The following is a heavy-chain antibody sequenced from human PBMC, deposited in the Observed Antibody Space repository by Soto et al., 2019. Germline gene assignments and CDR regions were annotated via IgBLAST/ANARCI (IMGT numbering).Heavy chain of an antibody. V-gene: IGHV4-30-2*05. J-gene: IGHJ4*02. CDR2: IYHSGST. CDR1: GGSISSGGYS. Sequence: SETLSLTCAVSGGSISSGGYSWSWIRQPPGKGLEWIGYIYHSGSTYYNPSLKSRVTISVDTSKNQFSLKLSSVTAADTAVYYCARETAMAPLFDYWGQGTLVTVSS. D-gene: IGHD5-18*01. CDR3: ARETAMAPLFDY.